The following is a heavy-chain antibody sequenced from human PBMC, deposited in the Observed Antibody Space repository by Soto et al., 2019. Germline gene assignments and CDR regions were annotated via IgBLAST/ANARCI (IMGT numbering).Heavy chain of an antibody. V-gene: IGHV5-51*01. D-gene: IGHD7-27*01. CDR2: IYPGDSDN. CDR1: GYSFTTYW. CDR3: VNGGYLLSQTFDLRMGYYYGMDV. J-gene: IGHJ6*02. Sequence: GESLKISCKGSGYSFTTYWIGWVRQMLGKLLEWMGRIYPGDSDNRYSPACQGHVKISDDKSISTAYLQWSSLKASDSAMYYCVNGGYLLSQTFDLRMGYYYGMDVWGQGTTVNVPS.